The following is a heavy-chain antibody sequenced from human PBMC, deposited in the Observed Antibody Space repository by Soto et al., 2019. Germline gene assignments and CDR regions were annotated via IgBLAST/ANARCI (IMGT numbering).Heavy chain of an antibody. D-gene: IGHD3-10*01. CDR3: AISSGSVDY. CDR2: IDPSDSYT. V-gene: IGHV5-10-1*01. Sequence: GESLKISCKGSGYTFTTYWISWVRQMPGKGLEWMGRIDPSDSYTNYSPSFQGHVTISADKSISTAYLQLTSLQASDTAMYYCAISSGSVDYWGQGTLVTV. CDR1: GYTFTTYW. J-gene: IGHJ4*02.